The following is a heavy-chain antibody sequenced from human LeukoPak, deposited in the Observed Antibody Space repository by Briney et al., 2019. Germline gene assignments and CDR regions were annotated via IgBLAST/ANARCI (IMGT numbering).Heavy chain of an antibody. J-gene: IGHJ4*02. Sequence: SETLSLTCAVYGGSFSGYYWSWIRQPPGKGLEWIGEINHSGSTNYNPSPKSRVTISVDTSKNQFSLKLSSVTAADTAVYYCARGSATVVTFDYWGQGTLVTVSS. CDR1: GGSFSGYY. CDR3: ARGSATVVTFDY. D-gene: IGHD4-23*01. CDR2: INHSGST. V-gene: IGHV4-34*01.